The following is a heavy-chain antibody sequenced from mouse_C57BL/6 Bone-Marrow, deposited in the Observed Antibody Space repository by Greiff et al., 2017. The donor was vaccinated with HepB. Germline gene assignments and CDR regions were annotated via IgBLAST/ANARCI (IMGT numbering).Heavy chain of an antibody. CDR3: ARGETTVYDY. Sequence: VQLKQSGPGLVKPSQSLSLTCSVTGYSITSGYYWNWIRQFPGNKLEWMGYISYDGSNNYNPSLKNRISITRDTSKNQFFLKLNSVTTEDTATYYCARGETTVYDYWGQGTTLTVSS. J-gene: IGHJ2*01. V-gene: IGHV3-6*01. CDR2: ISYDGSN. CDR1: GYSITSGYY. D-gene: IGHD1-1*01.